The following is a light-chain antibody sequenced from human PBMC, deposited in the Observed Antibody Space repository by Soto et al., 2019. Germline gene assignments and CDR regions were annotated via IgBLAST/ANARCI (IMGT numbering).Light chain of an antibody. CDR1: QDVDNNF. Sequence: EIVLTQSPGTLSLSPGEGATLSCRASQDVDNNFLAWYQQRPGQAPRLLIYASSRRATGIPRFSGSGSGTDFTLTISRVGPEDIAVYFCHQYYSSITFGGGTKVEVK. CDR2: ASS. V-gene: IGKV3-20*01. J-gene: IGKJ4*01. CDR3: HQYYSSIT.